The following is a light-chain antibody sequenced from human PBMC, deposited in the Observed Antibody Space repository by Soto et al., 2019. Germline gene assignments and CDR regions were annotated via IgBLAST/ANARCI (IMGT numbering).Light chain of an antibody. CDR1: QSIGIS. Sequence: DIPMTQSPSTLSASVGDRVTITCRASQSIGISLAWYQQKSGKAPKVLIYAASSLESGVPLRFSGNGSGTEFTLTISSLQPDDFATYFCQQYSRNSFFGGGTKVDIK. CDR2: AAS. V-gene: IGKV1-5*01. CDR3: QQYSRNSF. J-gene: IGKJ4*01.